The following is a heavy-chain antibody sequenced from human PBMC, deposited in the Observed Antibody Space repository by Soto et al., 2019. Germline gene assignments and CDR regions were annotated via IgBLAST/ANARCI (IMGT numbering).Heavy chain of an antibody. Sequence: QITLKESGPTLVKPTQTLTLTCTFSGFSLSTSGVGVGWIRQPPGKALEWLALIYWDDDKRYSPSLKSRLTSTKDTSKNQVVLTMTNMDPVDTATYYCARSNVGYCSGGSCYLIWGQGTMVTVSS. J-gene: IGHJ3*02. CDR3: ARSNVGYCSGGSCYLI. V-gene: IGHV2-5*02. D-gene: IGHD2-15*01. CDR2: IYWDDDK. CDR1: GFSLSTSGVG.